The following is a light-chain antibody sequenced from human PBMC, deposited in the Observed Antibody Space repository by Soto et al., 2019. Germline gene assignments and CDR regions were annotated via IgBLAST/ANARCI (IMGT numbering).Light chain of an antibody. J-gene: IGLJ1*01. V-gene: IGLV2-14*01. CDR1: SSDVGGYNF. Sequence: QSALTQPASVSGSPGQSITVSCTGTSSDVGGYNFVSCFQQHPGKAPKLMIYEVTNRPSGVSNRFSGSKSGNTASLTISGLQPEDEADYYCCSYTSSTTFVFGTGTKLTVL. CDR2: EVT. CDR3: CSYTSSTTFV.